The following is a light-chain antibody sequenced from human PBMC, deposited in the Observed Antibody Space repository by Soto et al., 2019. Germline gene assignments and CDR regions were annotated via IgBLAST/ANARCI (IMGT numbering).Light chain of an antibody. Sequence: EIVMTQSPATLSVSPGERATLSCRASQSITNNLAWFQQKPGQAPRLLIYDTSIRATGIPARFSGSGSGTDFTLTISSLQSEDFAVYYCQQYKTWPRTFGQGTKVEI. J-gene: IGKJ1*01. V-gene: IGKV3-15*01. CDR1: QSITNN. CDR2: DTS. CDR3: QQYKTWPRT.